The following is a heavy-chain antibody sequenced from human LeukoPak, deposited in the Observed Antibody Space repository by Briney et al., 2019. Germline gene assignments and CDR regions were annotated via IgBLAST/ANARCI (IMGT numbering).Heavy chain of an antibody. Sequence: VASVKVSCKASGYTFTSYGISWVRQAPGQGLEWMGWISAYNGNTNYAQKLQGRVTMTTDTSTSTAYMELRSLRSGDTAVYYCARSGDYYYYYYMDVWGKGTTVTVSS. J-gene: IGHJ6*03. CDR1: GYTFTSYG. CDR2: ISAYNGNT. D-gene: IGHD2-15*01. V-gene: IGHV1-18*01. CDR3: ARSGDYYYYYYMDV.